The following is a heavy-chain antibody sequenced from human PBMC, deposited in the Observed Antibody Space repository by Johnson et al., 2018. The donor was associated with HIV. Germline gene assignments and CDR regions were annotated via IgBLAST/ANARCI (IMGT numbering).Heavy chain of an antibody. CDR2: IYSGGNT. V-gene: IGHV3-66*02. CDR3: AKWWFRELLPNAFDI. CDR1: GITVSSSY. Sequence: VQLVESGGGLVQPGGSLRLSCAASGITVSSSYMSWVRQAPGKGLEWVSVIYSGGNTYYADSVKGRFTISRDNSKNTLYLQMNSLRAEDTAVYYCAKWWFRELLPNAFDIWGQGTMVTVSS. J-gene: IGHJ3*02. D-gene: IGHD3-10*01.